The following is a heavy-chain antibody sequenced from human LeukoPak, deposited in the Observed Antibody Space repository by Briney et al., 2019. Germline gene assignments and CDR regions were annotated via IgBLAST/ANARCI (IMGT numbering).Heavy chain of an antibody. V-gene: IGHV1-18*01. Sequence: ASVKVSCKASGYTFTSYGISWVRQAPGQGLEWMGWISAYNGNTNYAQKLQGRVTMTTDTSTSTAYMELRSLRSDDTAVYYCARVNYDSSGYYYFDYWGQGTLVTVSP. D-gene: IGHD3-22*01. CDR2: ISAYNGNT. CDR3: ARVNYDSSGYYYFDY. J-gene: IGHJ4*02. CDR1: GYTFTSYG.